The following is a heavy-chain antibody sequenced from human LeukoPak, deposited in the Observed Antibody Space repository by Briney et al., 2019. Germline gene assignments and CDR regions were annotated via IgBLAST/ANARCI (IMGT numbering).Heavy chain of an antibody. CDR1: GLTLSGSD. CDR3: TRVYSSAYGSFDI. D-gene: IGHD6-19*01. Sequence: GGSLRLSCTASGLTLSGSDIHWVRQASGKGLEWVGRIRSKTNNYATAYAVSVRGRFTISRDDSKNTAYLQMNSLKTEDTAIYYCTRVYSSAYGSFDIWGQGTMVTVSS. J-gene: IGHJ3*02. V-gene: IGHV3-73*01. CDR2: IRSKTNNYAT.